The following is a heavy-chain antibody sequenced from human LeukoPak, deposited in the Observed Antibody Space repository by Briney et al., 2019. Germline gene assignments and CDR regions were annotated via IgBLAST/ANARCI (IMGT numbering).Heavy chain of an antibody. J-gene: IGHJ3*02. CDR3: VLYGDYESPDGFDI. V-gene: IGHV3-11*01. Sequence: GGSLRLSCAVSGFIFSDYYMSWIRQAPGKGLEWVSYISNSGNTIRYADSVKGRFTISRDNSKNTLYLQMNSLRAEDTAVYYCVLYGDYESPDGFDIWGQGTMVTVSS. CDR1: GFIFSDYY. CDR2: ISNSGNTI. D-gene: IGHD4-17*01.